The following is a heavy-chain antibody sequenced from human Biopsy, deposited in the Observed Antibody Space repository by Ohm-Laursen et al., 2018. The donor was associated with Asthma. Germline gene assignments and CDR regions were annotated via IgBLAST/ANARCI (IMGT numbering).Heavy chain of an antibody. CDR1: GFTFSDYD. V-gene: IGHV3-30-3*01. CDR2: ISYDGTNK. D-gene: IGHD1-20*01. CDR3: ARDLRSDNWNPWGMDV. J-gene: IGHJ6*02. Sequence: SPRLSCAASGFTFSDYDMHWVRQAPGKGLEWVAVISYDGTNKDYADSVKGRLTFSRDNSQNTLSLEMNSLRVEDTAVYYCARDLRSDNWNPWGMDVWGLGTTVTVAS.